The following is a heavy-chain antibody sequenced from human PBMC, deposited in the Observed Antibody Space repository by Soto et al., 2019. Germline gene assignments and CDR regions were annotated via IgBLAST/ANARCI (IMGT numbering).Heavy chain of an antibody. CDR1: GFTFSNAW. Sequence: GGSLRLSCAASGFTFSNAWMSWVRQAPGKGLEWVGRIKSKTDGGTTDYAAPVKGRFTISRDDSKNTLYLQMNSLKTEDTAVYYCTTDAVEPNYRSFLLYYMDVWGKGTTVTVSS. V-gene: IGHV3-15*01. CDR3: TTDAVEPNYRSFLLYYMDV. D-gene: IGHD4-4*01. J-gene: IGHJ6*03. CDR2: IKSKTDGGTT.